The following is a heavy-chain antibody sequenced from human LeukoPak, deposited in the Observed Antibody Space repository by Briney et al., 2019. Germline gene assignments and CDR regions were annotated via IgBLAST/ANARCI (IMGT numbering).Heavy chain of an antibody. CDR1: GFTFSSYS. J-gene: IGHJ4*02. V-gene: IGHV3-21*04. CDR3: ARHSSSGDFDY. Sequence: GGSLRLSCAASGFTFSSYSMNWVRQAPGKGLEWVSSISSSSYIYYADSVKGRFTISRDNAKNSLYLQMNSLRAEDTAMYYCARHSSSGDFDYWGQGTLVTVSS. D-gene: IGHD3-22*01. CDR2: ISSSSYI.